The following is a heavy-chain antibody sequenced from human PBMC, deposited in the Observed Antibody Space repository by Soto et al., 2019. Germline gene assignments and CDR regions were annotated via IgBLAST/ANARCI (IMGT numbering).Heavy chain of an antibody. D-gene: IGHD2-15*01. CDR3: AKAQVAVVVAATRVNWFDP. V-gene: IGHV3-23*01. CDR1: GFTFSSYA. J-gene: IGHJ5*02. CDR2: ISGGVGST. Sequence: EVQLLESGGDLVQPGGSLRLSCAASGFTFSSYAMNWVRQAPGKGLEWVSTISGGVGSTYYADSVKGRFTISRDNSKNTLYLHMNSLRAEDTAVYYCAKAQVAVVVAATRVNWFDPWGQGTLVTVSS.